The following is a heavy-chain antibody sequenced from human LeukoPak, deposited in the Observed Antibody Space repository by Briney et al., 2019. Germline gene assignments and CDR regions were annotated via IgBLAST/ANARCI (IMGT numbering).Heavy chain of an antibody. CDR1: GHTFTSYG. Sequence: EASVKVSCKASGHTFTSYGISWVRQAPGQGLEWMGWISAYNGNTNYAQKLQGRVTMTTDTSTSIAYMELRSLRSDDTAVYYCARDGLIVVVPAAIPETYYYYGMDVWGQGTTVTVSS. J-gene: IGHJ6*02. CDR3: ARDGLIVVVPAAIPETYYYYGMDV. D-gene: IGHD2-2*01. V-gene: IGHV1-18*01. CDR2: ISAYNGNT.